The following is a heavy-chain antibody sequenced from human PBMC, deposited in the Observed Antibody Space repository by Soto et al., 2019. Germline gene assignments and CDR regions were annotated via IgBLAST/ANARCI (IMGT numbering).Heavy chain of an antibody. J-gene: IGHJ4*02. D-gene: IGHD3-16*02. CDR3: ARGPSIMITFGGVIGPADY. Sequence: QVQLQESGPGLVKPSQTLSLTCTVSGGSISSGGYYWSWIRQHPGKGLEWIGYIYYSGSTYYNPSLKSRVTISVDTSKNQFSLKLSSVTAADTAVYYCARGPSIMITFGGVIGPADYGGQGTLVTVSS. V-gene: IGHV4-31*03. CDR1: GGSISSGGYY. CDR2: IYYSGST.